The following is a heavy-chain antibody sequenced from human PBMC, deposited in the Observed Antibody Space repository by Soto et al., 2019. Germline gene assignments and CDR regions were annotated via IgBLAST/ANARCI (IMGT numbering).Heavy chain of an antibody. J-gene: IGHJ5*02. CDR3: DSAIITMVRERPFDP. Sequence: ILSLTCTVSGGSMSSGDHDWSWIRQPPGKGPEWIGYIYYSGTTYYNPSLKSRVTISVDTSKNQFSLKLNSVTAADTAVYYCDSAIITMVRERPFDPWGQGTLVTVSS. D-gene: IGHD3-10*01. V-gene: IGHV4-30-4*01. CDR2: IYYSGTT. CDR1: GGSMSSGDHD.